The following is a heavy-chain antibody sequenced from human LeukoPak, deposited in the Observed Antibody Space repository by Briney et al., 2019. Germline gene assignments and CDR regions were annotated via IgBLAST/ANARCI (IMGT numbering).Heavy chain of an antibody. D-gene: IGHD1-1*01. CDR3: AKSAGTTSRVAYFDY. V-gene: IGHV3-43D*03. J-gene: IGHJ4*02. CDR2: ISWDGGST. Sequence: GGSLRLSCTASGFTFDDYAMHWVRQAPGKGLEWVSLISWDGGSTYYADSVKGRFTISRDNSKNSLYLQMNSLRAEDTALYYCAKSAGTTSRVAYFDYWGQGTLVTVSS. CDR1: GFTFDDYA.